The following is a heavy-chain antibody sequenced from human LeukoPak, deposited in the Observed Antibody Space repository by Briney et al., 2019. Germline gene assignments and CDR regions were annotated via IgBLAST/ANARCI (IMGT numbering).Heavy chain of an antibody. CDR2: IHQSGIT. J-gene: IGHJ5*02. V-gene: IGHV4-30-2*01. D-gene: IGHD2-2*01. CDR3: ARDLEYCSTTSCFT. CDR1: GDSINSGGFY. Sequence: SETLSLTCNVSGDSINSGGFYWNWIRQPPGKGLEWIAYIHQSGITVSNPSLKSRLTLSLDASKNQFSLRLTSVTAADTAVYYCARDLEYCSTTSCFTWGQGTLVTVSS.